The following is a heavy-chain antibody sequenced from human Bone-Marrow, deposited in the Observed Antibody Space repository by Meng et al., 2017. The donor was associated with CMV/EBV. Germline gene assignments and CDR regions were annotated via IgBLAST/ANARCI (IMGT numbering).Heavy chain of an antibody. CDR1: GGSISSSTYN. CDR3: ARRSSSWTRFDY. J-gene: IGHJ4*02. D-gene: IGHD6-13*01. CDR2: INYRGST. Sequence: SETLSLTCTVSGGSISSSTYNWGWIRQPPGKGLEWIGSINYRGSTDYNPSLKSRVTMSVDTSKNQFSLKLSSVTAADTAVYYCARRSSSWTRFDYWGQGTLVTVSS. V-gene: IGHV4-39*07.